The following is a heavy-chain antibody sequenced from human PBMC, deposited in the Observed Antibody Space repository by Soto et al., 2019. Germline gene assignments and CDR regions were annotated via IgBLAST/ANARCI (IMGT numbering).Heavy chain of an antibody. Sequence: ASVKVSCKASNYTFIKYDINWVRQAPGQGLEWMGWISAYSGYTHSAPQFQGRLTLTTDTSTSTAYMELTSLRSDDAAVYYCARGRGIVIPAASLEAFDLWGQGTLVTVSS. CDR3: ARGRGIVIPAASLEAFDL. CDR2: ISAYSGYT. V-gene: IGHV1-18*01. D-gene: IGHD2-2*01. CDR1: NYTFIKYD. J-gene: IGHJ3*01.